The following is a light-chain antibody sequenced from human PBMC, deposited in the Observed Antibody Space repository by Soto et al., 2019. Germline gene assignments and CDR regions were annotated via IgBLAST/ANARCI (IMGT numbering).Light chain of an antibody. Sequence: EIVLTQSPGTLSLSPGERATLSCRASQSVSSNLAWYQHKPGQAPRLLVYGASTRASGIPDRFSGSGSGTEFTLSISSLQSEDFAVYYCQQYYNWPRTFGQGTKVDNK. CDR2: GAS. V-gene: IGKV3-15*01. J-gene: IGKJ1*01. CDR1: QSVSSN. CDR3: QQYYNWPRT.